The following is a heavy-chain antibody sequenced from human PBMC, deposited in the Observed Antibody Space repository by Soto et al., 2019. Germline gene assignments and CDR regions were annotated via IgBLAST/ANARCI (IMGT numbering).Heavy chain of an antibody. CDR3: ARERGDSHWIDP. CDR1: GGSVSSESYY. V-gene: IGHV4-61*01. J-gene: IGHJ5*02. Sequence: LFLTCSVSGGSVSSESYYWSWIRQTPGKGLEWIGNVENSGSTKYNPSLKSRVTISVDTSKNQFSLKLSSVTGADTAVYYCARERGDSHWIDPWGQGTLVTVSS. CDR2: VENSGST. D-gene: IGHD2-21*01.